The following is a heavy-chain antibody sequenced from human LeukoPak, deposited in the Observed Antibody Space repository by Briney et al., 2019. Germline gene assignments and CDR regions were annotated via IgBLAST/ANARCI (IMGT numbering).Heavy chain of an antibody. CDR3: ARQRAHVFGI. V-gene: IGHV4-61*01. J-gene: IGHJ3*02. CDR2: LYYSGGT. Sequence: SETLSLTCTVSGGSVSSGTYYWTWIRQPPGKGLEYIGYLYYSGGTNYNPSLQSRVTISRDTSKNQFSLELSSVTAADTAMYYCARQRAHVFGIWGQGTMVTVSS. CDR1: GGSVSSGTYY.